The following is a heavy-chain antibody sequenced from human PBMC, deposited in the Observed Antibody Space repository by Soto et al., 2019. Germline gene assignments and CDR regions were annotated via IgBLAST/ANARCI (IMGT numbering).Heavy chain of an antibody. D-gene: IGHD5-12*01. J-gene: IGHJ2*01. CDR3: ARPPPEYSGYDAVWYFDL. V-gene: IGHV4-59*08. CDR1: GGSISSYY. CDR2: IYYSGST. Sequence: SETLSLTCTVSGGSISSYYWSWIRQPPGKGLEWIGYIYYSGSTNYNPSLKSRVTISVDTSKNQFSLKLSSVTAADTAVYYCARPPPEYSGYDAVWYFDLWGRGTLVTVSS.